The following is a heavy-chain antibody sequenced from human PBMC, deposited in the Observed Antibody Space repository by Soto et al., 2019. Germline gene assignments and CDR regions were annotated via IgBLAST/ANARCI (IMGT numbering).Heavy chain of an antibody. J-gene: IGHJ4*02. CDR3: AKDGSYYDYVWGTYRYLFDY. V-gene: IGHV3-30*18. Sequence: LGGSLRLSCAASGFTFSSYGMHWVRQAPGKGLEWVAVISYDGSNKYYADSVKGRFTISRDNSKNTLYLQMNSLRAEDTAVYYCAKDGSYYDYVWGTYRYLFDYWGQGALVTVSS. D-gene: IGHD3-16*02. CDR1: GFTFSSYG. CDR2: ISYDGSNK.